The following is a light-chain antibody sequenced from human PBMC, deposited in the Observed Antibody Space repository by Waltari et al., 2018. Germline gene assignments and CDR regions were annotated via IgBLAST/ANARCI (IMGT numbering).Light chain of an antibody. CDR1: QSLVHSDGNTH. CDR2: RVS. Sequence: DVVMTQSPLSLPVTLGQPASISCKSSQSLVHSDGNTHLNWFQQRPGQSPRLLIYRVSERDSGVPDRVSGSGSDTHFTLKISRVEAGEVGVYYCRQGTHWPYTFGQGTKLDIK. J-gene: IGKJ2*01. V-gene: IGKV2-30*02. CDR3: RQGTHWPYT.